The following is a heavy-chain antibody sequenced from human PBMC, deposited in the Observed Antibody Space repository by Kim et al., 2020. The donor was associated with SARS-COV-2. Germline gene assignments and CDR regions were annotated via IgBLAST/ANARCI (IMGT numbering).Heavy chain of an antibody. CDR3: ARRGYRRGWIFDY. CDR1: GFIFGNYG. J-gene: IGHJ4*02. D-gene: IGHD6-19*01. Sequence: GGSLRLSCAASGFIFGNYGMSWVRQAPGKGLEWVSGIRNSGDTTYYSDSVKGRFTISRDNSNNVLNLQMNSLRAEDTAVYYCARRGYRRGWIFDYWGQG. CDR2: IRNSGDTT. V-gene: IGHV3-23*01.